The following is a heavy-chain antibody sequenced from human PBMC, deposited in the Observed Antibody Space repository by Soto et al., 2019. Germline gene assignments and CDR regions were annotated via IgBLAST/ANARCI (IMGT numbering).Heavy chain of an antibody. CDR1: GFTFSSYA. D-gene: IGHD1-20*01. Sequence: EVQLLESGGGLVQPGGSLRLSCAASGFTFSSYAMSWVRQAPGKGLEWVSAIGGSGGSTYSADSVKGRFTISRDNSKNTLYLQMNSLRAEDTAVYYCAKDGSITGTDYYYYGMDVWGQGTTVTVAS. J-gene: IGHJ6*02. CDR2: IGGSGGST. V-gene: IGHV3-23*01. CDR3: AKDGSITGTDYYYYGMDV.